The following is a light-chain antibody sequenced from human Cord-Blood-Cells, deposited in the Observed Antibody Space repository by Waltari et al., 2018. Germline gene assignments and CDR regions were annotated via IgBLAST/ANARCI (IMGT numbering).Light chain of an antibody. Sequence: SYELTQPSSVSVSPGQTARITCSGDVLAKKYARWFQQKPGQAPVLVIYKDGERPSGSPERFSGSSSGTTVTLTISGAQVEDEADYYCYSAADNNGVFGGGTKLTVL. J-gene: IGLJ3*02. CDR3: YSAADNNGV. CDR2: KDG. CDR1: VLAKKY. V-gene: IGLV3-27*01.